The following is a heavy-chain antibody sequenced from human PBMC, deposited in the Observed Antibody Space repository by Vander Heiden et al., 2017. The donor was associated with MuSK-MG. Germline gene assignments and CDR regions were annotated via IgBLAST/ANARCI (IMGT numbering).Heavy chain of an antibody. D-gene: IGHD2-2*01. CDR2: IYWNDDK. J-gene: IGHJ3*02. CDR3: AHSRGYCSSTSCPTDAFDI. Sequence: QITLKESGPTLVKPTQTLTLTCTFSGFSRSTSGVGVGWIRQPPGKALEWLALIYWNDDKRYSPSLKSRLTITKDTSKNQVVLTMTNMDPVETATYYCAHSRGYCSSTSCPTDAFDIWGQGTMVTASS. CDR1: GFSRSTSGVG. V-gene: IGHV2-5*01.